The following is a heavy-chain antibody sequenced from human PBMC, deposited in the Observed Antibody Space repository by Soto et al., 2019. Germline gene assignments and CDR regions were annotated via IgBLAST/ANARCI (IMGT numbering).Heavy chain of an antibody. V-gene: IGHV1-18*01. CDR3: ARAYCTNGVCYRSHEYFQH. CDR2: ISAYNGNT. Sequence: ASVKVSCKASGYTFTSYGISWVRQAPGQGLEWMGWISAYNGNTNYAQKLQGRVTMTTDTSTSTAYMELRSLRSDDTAVYYCARAYCTNGVCYRSHEYFQHWGQGTLVTVSS. CDR1: GYTFTSYG. D-gene: IGHD2-8*01. J-gene: IGHJ1*01.